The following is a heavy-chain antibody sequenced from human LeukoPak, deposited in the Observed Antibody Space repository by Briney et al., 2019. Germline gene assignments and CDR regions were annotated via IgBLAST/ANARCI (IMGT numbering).Heavy chain of an antibody. Sequence: GGSLRLSCAASGFTFSSYQMNWIRQAPGEGLEWVSFISSDDSITYYADSVKGRFFISRDSAKNSLYLQMNSLRAEDTAIYYCARNGDGHFDYWGQGTLVTVSS. CDR1: GFTFSSYQ. CDR3: ARNGDGHFDY. V-gene: IGHV3-48*03. CDR2: ISSDDSIT. D-gene: IGHD3-10*01. J-gene: IGHJ4*02.